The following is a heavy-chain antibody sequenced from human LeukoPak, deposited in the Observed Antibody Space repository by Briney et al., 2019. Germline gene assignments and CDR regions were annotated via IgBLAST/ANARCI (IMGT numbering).Heavy chain of an antibody. J-gene: IGHJ5*02. CDR1: GGTFSSYP. V-gene: IGHV1-2*02. CDR2: INPNSGGT. D-gene: IGHD2-15*01. CDR3: ARGRLLRYCSGGSCYSRYNWFDP. Sequence: ASVKVSCKASGGTFSSYPIIWVRQAPGQGLEWMGWINPNSGGTNYAQKFQGRVTMTRDTSISTAYMELSRLRSDDTAVYYCARGRLLRYCSGGSCYSRYNWFDPWGQGTLVTVSS.